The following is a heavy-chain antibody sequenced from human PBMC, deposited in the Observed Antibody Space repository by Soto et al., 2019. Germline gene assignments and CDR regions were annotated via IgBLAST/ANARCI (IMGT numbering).Heavy chain of an antibody. Sequence: SETLSLTCTVSGGSISSGDYYWSWIRQPPGKGLEWIGYIYYSGSTYYNLSLKSRVTISVDTSKNQFSLKLSSVTAADTAVYYCARDQGYSYGYSYFDYWGQGTLVTVSS. V-gene: IGHV4-30-4*01. CDR1: GGSISSGDYY. D-gene: IGHD5-18*01. CDR3: ARDQGYSYGYSYFDY. CDR2: IYYSGST. J-gene: IGHJ4*02.